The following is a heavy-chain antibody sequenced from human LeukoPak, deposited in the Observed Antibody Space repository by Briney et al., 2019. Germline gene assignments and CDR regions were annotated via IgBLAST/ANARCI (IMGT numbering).Heavy chain of an antibody. CDR1: GGSISHYY. Sequence: SETLSLTCSVSGGSISHYYRSWIRQPPGRGLEWIGYMYYTGSTNSNPSLKSRVAISLDTSKNQFSLKLSSVTAADTAVYYCARAIEEPDYYYYGMVVWGPGTMVTVSS. CDR3: ARAIEEPDYYYYGMVV. D-gene: IGHD1-26*01. V-gene: IGHV4-59*01. CDR2: MYYTGST. J-gene: IGHJ6*02.